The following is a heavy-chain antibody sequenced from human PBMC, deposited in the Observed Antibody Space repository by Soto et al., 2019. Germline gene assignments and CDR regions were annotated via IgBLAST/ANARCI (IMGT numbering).Heavy chain of an antibody. CDR3: ARVMGSVDF. D-gene: IGHD1-26*01. V-gene: IGHV1-8*01. CDR1: GYTFSNYD. CDR2: MNPKSGCT. Sequence: QVQLVQSGAEVKKPGTSVRISCKTSGYTFSNYDINWVRQAAGQGLEWMGWMNPKSGCTGSARNFQGRVTMTRDTSKTTGYMELSSLRSEDSAMYYCARVMGSVDFWGKGTLVTVSS. J-gene: IGHJ4*02.